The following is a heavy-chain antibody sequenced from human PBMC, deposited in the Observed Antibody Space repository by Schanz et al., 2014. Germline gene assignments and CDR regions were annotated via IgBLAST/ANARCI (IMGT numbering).Heavy chain of an antibody. CDR3: ARHLPGGYNNHGWFDP. V-gene: IGHV4-59*08. CDR2: VHSSGST. CDR1: GGSIRGYY. D-gene: IGHD4-4*01. J-gene: IGHJ5*02. Sequence: QVQLQESGPGLVKPSETLSLTCTVSGGSIRGYYCSWIRQPPGKGLEWIGYVHSSGSTNYNSSLKVRVPKSVATSKNQFSWKLGSVTAADTAVYYCARHLPGGYNNHGWFDPWGQGTLVTVSS.